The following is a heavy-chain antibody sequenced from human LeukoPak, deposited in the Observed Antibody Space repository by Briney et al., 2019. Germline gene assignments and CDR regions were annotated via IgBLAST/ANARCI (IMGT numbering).Heavy chain of an antibody. CDR3: ARAGKGAYYYDSRDNWFDP. Sequence: GASVKVSCKASGYIFTDYYMHWVRQAPGQELGWMGRINPNSGGTNYAQKFQGRVTITRDTSANTAYMELSSLTFEDTAVHYCARAGKGAYYYDSRDNWFDPWGQGTLVTVSS. CDR1: GYIFTDYY. CDR2: INPNSGGT. V-gene: IGHV1/OR15-1*04. J-gene: IGHJ5*02. D-gene: IGHD3-22*01.